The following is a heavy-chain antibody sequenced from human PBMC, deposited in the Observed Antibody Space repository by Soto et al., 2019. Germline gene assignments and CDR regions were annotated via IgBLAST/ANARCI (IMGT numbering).Heavy chain of an antibody. V-gene: IGHV4-59*08. D-gene: IGHD2-2*01. CDR2: IYYSGST. CDR1: GGSISSYY. CDR3: ARRGGSTSLDFDY. Sequence: SETLSLTCTVSGGSISSYYWSWIRQPPGKGLEWIGYIYYSGSTNYNPSLKSRVTISVDTSKNQFSLKLSSVTAADTAVYYCARRGGSTSLDFDYWGQGTLVTVSS. J-gene: IGHJ4*02.